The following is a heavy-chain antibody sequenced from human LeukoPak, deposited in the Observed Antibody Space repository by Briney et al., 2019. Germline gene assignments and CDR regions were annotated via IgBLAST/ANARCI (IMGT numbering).Heavy chain of an antibody. J-gene: IGHJ4*02. CDR2: INHSGST. CDR1: GGSFSGYY. CDR3: AKHRDSSSFDS. D-gene: IGHD6-13*01. Sequence: SETLSLTCAVYGGSFSGYYWSWIRQPPGKGLEWIGEINHSGSTNYNPSLKSRVTISVDTSKSQFSLKLSSVTATDTAMYYCAKHRDSSSFDSWGQGTLVTVSS. V-gene: IGHV4-34*01.